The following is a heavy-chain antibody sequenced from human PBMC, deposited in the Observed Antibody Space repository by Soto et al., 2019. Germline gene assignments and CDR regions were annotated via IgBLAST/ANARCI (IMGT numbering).Heavy chain of an antibody. CDR1: GGSISSGDFY. D-gene: IGHD3-3*01. CDR2: IYYSGST. Sequence: SETLSLTCSVSGGSISSGDFYWSWIRQPPGKALEWIGSIYYSGSTHYNPSLKSRLIISVDTSKNQVSLKLSSVTAADTAVYYCARDRKAAVFGDFDIWGQGTMVTVSS. J-gene: IGHJ3*02. CDR3: ARDRKAAVFGDFDI. V-gene: IGHV4-30-4*01.